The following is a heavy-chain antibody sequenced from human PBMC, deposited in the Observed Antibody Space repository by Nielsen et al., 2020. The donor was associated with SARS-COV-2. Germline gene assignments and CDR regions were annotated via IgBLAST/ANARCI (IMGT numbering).Heavy chain of an antibody. V-gene: IGHV4-39*01. J-gene: IGHJ6*02. D-gene: IGHD3-10*01. CDR3: ARQGSVVRGVIPLYYYYGMDV. CDR1: GGSISSSSYY. CDR2: IYYSGST. Sequence: SETLSLTCTVSGGSISSSSYYWGWIRQPPGKGLEWIGSIYYSGSTYYNPSLKSQVTISVDTSKNQFSLKLSSVTAADTAVYYCARQGSVVRGVIPLYYYYGMDVWGQGTTVTVSS.